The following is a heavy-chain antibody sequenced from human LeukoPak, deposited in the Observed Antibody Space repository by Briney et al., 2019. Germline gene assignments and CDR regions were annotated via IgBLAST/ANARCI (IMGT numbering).Heavy chain of an antibody. CDR2: IKEDGSEK. D-gene: IGHD3-10*02. J-gene: IGHJ6*04. CDR3: AELGITMIGGV. Sequence: GGSLRLSCAASGFTFSNYWMNWVRQAPGKGLEWVANIKEDGSEKYYVDSVKGRFTISRDNAKNSLFLQMNSLRAEDTAVYYCAELGITMIGGVWGKGTTVTISS. CDR1: GFTFSNYW. V-gene: IGHV3-7*01.